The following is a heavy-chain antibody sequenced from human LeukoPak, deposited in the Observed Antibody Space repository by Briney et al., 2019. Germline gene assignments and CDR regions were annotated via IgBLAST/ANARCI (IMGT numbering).Heavy chain of an antibody. Sequence: GASVKVSCKASGGTFSSYAISWVRQAPGQGLEWMGGIIPIFGTANYAQKFQGRVTITADESTSTAYMELSSLRSEDTAVYYCAGSPTTQDAFDIWGQGTMVTVSS. CDR2: IIPIFGTA. J-gene: IGHJ3*02. D-gene: IGHD2-15*01. V-gene: IGHV1-69*13. CDR1: GGTFSSYA. CDR3: AGSPTTQDAFDI.